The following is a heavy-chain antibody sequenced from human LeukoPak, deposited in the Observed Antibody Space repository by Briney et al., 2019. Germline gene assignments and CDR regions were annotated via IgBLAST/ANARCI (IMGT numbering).Heavy chain of an antibody. CDR3: ARVAGSGGFDY. Sequence: GASVKVSCKPSGYTFTSYGISWVRQAPGQGLEWMGWISAYNGNTNYAQKLQGRVSMTTDTSTTTAYMELRSLRSDDTAVYYCARVAGSGGFDYWGQGTLVTVSS. CDR1: GYTFTSYG. D-gene: IGHD3-10*01. V-gene: IGHV1-18*01. CDR2: ISAYNGNT. J-gene: IGHJ4*02.